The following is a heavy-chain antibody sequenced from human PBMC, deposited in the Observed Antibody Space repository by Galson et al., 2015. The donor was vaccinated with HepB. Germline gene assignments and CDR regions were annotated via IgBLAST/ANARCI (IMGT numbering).Heavy chain of an antibody. Sequence: QSGAEVKKPGESLKISCKGSGYSFTSYWIGWVRQMPGKGLEWMGIIYPGDSDTRYSPSFQGQVTISADKSISTAYLQWSSLKASDTAMYYCARRDGLEPYRSNWFDPWGQGTLVTVSS. CDR2: IYPGDSDT. J-gene: IGHJ5*02. CDR1: GYSFTSYW. V-gene: IGHV5-51*03. D-gene: IGHD1-1*01. CDR3: ARRDGLEPYRSNWFDP.